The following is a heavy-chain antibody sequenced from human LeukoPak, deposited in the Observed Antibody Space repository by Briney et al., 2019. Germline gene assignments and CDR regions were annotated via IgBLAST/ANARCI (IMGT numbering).Heavy chain of an antibody. Sequence: PGGSLRLSWAASGFTFSSYWMSWVRQAPGKGLEWVANIKEDGSEKYYVDSVKGRFTISRDNAKNSVYLQMNSLRAEDTAVYYCAREGDYYCSGGSCYDYWGQGTLVTVSS. D-gene: IGHD2-15*01. V-gene: IGHV3-7*01. CDR1: GFTFSSYW. J-gene: IGHJ4*02. CDR2: IKEDGSEK. CDR3: AREGDYYCSGGSCYDY.